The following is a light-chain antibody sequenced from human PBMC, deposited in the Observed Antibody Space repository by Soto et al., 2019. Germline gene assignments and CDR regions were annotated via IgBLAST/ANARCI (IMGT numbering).Light chain of an antibody. CDR1: SGHSSYA. J-gene: IGLJ2*01. V-gene: IGLV4-69*01. CDR3: QTWGTGIVV. Sequence: QPVLTQSPSASAYLGASVKLTCTLSSGHSSYAIAWHQQQPEKGPRYLMKLNSDGSHSKGDGIPDRFSGSTSGAERYLTISSLQSEDEADYSCQTWGTGIVVFGGGTKLTVL. CDR2: LNSDGSH.